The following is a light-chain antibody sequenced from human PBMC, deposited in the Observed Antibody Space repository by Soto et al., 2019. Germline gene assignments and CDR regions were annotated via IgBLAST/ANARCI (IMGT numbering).Light chain of an antibody. CDR2: GAS. CDR3: QQYVRSPYT. Sequence: EIVLTQSPGSLFLSPGERATLSCRASQSISSTYIAWYQQKRGQAPRLLILGASSRATGIPDRFSGSGSGTDFSLTISRLEPEDSAVYFCQQYVRSPYTFGPGTKVDIK. V-gene: IGKV3-20*01. CDR1: QSISSTY. J-gene: IGKJ3*01.